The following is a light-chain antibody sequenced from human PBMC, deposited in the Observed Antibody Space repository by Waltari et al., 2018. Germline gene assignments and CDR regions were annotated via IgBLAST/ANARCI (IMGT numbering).Light chain of an antibody. J-gene: IGLJ3*02. CDR2: ATN. V-gene: IGLV1-40*01. Sequence: QSVLTQPPSMSAAPGERVTVPCTGSTSNTGAGYDVQCDQHFPAAAPNLVILATNIRPSGVPDRFSGTTSGSSASLAITGLQAADEADYYCQSYDKPLCAWVFGGGTRLTVL. CDR3: QSYDKPLCAWV. CDR1: TSNTGAGYD.